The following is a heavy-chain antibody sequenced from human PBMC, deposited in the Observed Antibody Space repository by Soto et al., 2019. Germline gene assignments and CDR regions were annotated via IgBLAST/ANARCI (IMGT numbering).Heavy chain of an antibody. CDR2: TYYRSKWYN. CDR1: GDSVSSNSAA. V-gene: IGHV6-1*01. Sequence: SQTLSLTCAISGDSVSSNSAAWNWIRQSPSRGLEWLGRTYYRSKWYNDYAVSVKSRITINPDTSKNQFSLQLNSVTPEDTAVYYCARDLYLAGTVLGGYYYYGMDVWGQGTKVTVSS. CDR3: ARDLYLAGTVLGGYYYYGMDV. J-gene: IGHJ6*02. D-gene: IGHD1-1*01.